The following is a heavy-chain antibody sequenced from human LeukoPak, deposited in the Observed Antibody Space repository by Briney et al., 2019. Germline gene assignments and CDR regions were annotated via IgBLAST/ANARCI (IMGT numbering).Heavy chain of an antibody. CDR2: INTDGSTT. CDR1: GFTFSSYG. Sequence: GGSLRLSCAASGFTFSSYGMHWVRQAPGMGLVWVSRINTDGSTTSYADSVKGRFTISRDNAKNTLYLQVNSLRAEDTAVYYCARGGLEPVDYWGQGTLVTVSS. D-gene: IGHD5-24*01. V-gene: IGHV3-74*01. J-gene: IGHJ4*02. CDR3: ARGGLEPVDY.